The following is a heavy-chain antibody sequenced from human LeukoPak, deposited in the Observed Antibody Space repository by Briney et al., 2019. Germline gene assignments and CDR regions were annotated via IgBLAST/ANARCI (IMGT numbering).Heavy chain of an antibody. CDR2: ISSSGSTI. CDR3: ARVWGPGHNAFDI. V-gene: IGHV3-48*03. J-gene: IGHJ3*02. D-gene: IGHD1-26*01. CDR1: GFTFSSYE. Sequence: GGSLRLSCAASGFTFSSYEMNWVRQAPGKGLEWVSYISSSGSTIYYADSVKGRFTISRDNAKNSLYLQMNSMRAEDTAVYYCARVWGPGHNAFDIWGQGTMVTVSS.